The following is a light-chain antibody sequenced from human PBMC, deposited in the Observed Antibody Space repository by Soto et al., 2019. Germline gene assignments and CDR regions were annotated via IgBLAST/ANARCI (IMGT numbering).Light chain of an antibody. J-gene: IGKJ4*01. CDR1: QSVSSSY. Sequence: EIVLTQSPGTLSLSPGERATLSCRASQSVSSSYLAWYQQKPGQAPRLLIYGASSRATGIPDRFSGSGSGTAFTLTISRLEPEDFAVYYCHQYDSSPLTFGGGNKVEIK. V-gene: IGKV3-20*01. CDR2: GAS. CDR3: HQYDSSPLT.